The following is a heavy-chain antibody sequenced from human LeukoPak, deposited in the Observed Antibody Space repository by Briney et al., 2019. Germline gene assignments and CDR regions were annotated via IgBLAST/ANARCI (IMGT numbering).Heavy chain of an antibody. CDR1: GFTFTSSA. D-gene: IGHD6-19*01. CDR3: ARDRSSGWSQEPYYYYGMDV. J-gene: IGHJ6*02. Sequence: SVKVSCKASGFTFTSSAVQWVRQARGQRPEWIGWIVVGSGNTNYAQKFQGRVTITADESTSTAYMELSSLRSEDTAVYYCARDRSSGWSQEPYYYYGMDVWGQGTTVTVSS. V-gene: IGHV1-58*01. CDR2: IVVGSGNT.